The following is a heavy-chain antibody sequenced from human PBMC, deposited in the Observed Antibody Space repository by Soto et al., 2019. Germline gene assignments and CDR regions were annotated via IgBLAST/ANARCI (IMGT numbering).Heavy chain of an antibody. J-gene: IGHJ4*02. CDR1: GYSFTSYW. V-gene: IGHV5-10-1*01. CDR2: IDPSDSYT. D-gene: IGHD2-15*01. CDR3: ASDNIYCSGGSCSDY. Sequence: GESLNISCKGSGYSFTSYWISWVRQMPGKGLEWMGRIDPSDSYTNYSPSFQGHVTISADKSISTAYLQWSSLKASDTAMYYCASDNIYCSGGSCSDYWGQGTLVTVSS.